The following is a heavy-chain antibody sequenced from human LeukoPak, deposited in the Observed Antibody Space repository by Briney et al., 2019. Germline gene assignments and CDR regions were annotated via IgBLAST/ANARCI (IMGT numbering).Heavy chain of an antibody. D-gene: IGHD4-17*01. J-gene: IGHJ4*02. CDR3: ARHAFSASSLTTVTTSDY. CDR2: IYYSGST. CDR1: GGSISSYY. Sequence: SETLSLTCTVSGGSISSYYWSWIRQPPGKGLEWIGYIYYSGSTNYNPSLKSRVTISVDTSKNQFSLKLSSVTAADTAVYYCARHAFSASSLTTVTTSDYWGQGTLVTVSS. V-gene: IGHV4-59*08.